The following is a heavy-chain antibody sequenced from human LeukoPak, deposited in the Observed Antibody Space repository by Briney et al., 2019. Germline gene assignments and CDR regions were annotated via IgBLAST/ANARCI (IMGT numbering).Heavy chain of an antibody. CDR1: GYTFTSYG. Sequence: ASVKVSCKASGYTFTSYGISWVRQAPEQGLEWMGWISAYNGNTNYAQKLQGRVTMTTDTSTSTAYMELRSLRSDDTAVYYCASLNGSGSHKYYYYMDVWGKGTTVTVSS. V-gene: IGHV1-18*01. CDR3: ASLNGSGSHKYYYYMDV. D-gene: IGHD3-10*01. CDR2: ISAYNGNT. J-gene: IGHJ6*03.